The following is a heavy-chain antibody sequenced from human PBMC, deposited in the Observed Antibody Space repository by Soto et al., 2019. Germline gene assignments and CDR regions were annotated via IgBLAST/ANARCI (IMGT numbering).Heavy chain of an antibody. D-gene: IGHD4-17*01. V-gene: IGHV1-8*01. CDR3: ARGPSRTTVTTFDY. Sequence: ASVRVSCKTSGYTFTSYDINWVRQASGQGLEWIGWMTPNSGDTGYAQKFQGRVTITRDTSITTAYMELSSLRSEDTAVYFCARGPSRTTVTTFDYWGQGTLVTVSS. CDR1: GYTFTSYD. CDR2: MTPNSGDT. J-gene: IGHJ4*02.